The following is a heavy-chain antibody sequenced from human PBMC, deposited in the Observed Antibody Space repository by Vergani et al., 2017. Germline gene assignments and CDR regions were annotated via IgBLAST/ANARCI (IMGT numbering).Heavy chain of an antibody. J-gene: IGHJ4*02. V-gene: IGHV3-53*01. CDR3: ARVKAAAGTDQERYVYY. Sequence: EVQLVESGGGLIQPGGSRRLSGAASGFTVSSNYMSWVRQAPGKGLEWVSVIYSGGSTYYADSVKGRFTISRDNSKNTLYLQMNSLRAEDTAVYYCARVKAAAGTDQERYVYYWGQGPLVTVSS. D-gene: IGHD6-13*01. CDR2: IYSGGST. CDR1: GFTVSSNY.